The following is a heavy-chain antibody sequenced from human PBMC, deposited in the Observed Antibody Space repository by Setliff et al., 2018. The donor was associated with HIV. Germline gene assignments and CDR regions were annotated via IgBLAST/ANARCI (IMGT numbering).Heavy chain of an antibody. CDR1: SDSIRFYY. D-gene: IGHD5-18*01. J-gene: IGHJ4*02. V-gene: IGHV4-59*01. CDR3: ARDSGGCNYGFAVGSFDY. Sequence: PSETLSLTCTVSSDSIRFYYWTWIRQPPGKGLEWIGNVYYTGSTNYNPSLKSRITISIDTSKSQFSLKLTSVAAADTAVYYCARDSGGCNYGFAVGSFDYWGQGALVTVSS. CDR2: VYYTGST.